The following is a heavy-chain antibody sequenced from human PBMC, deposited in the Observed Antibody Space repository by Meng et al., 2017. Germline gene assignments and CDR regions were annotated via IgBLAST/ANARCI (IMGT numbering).Heavy chain of an antibody. CDR3: ARELYLAEFDP. Sequence: GLLVEFGGGGVPPGWVLRSSCAAPGFTFRSYAMPWVRQAPGKGLEWVAVISYDGSNKYYADSVKGRFTISRDNSKNTLYLQMNSLRAEDTAVYYCARELYLAEFDPWGQGTLVTVSS. V-gene: IGHV3-30*01. CDR2: ISYDGSNK. J-gene: IGHJ5*02. CDR1: GFTFRSYA. D-gene: IGHD2-2*02.